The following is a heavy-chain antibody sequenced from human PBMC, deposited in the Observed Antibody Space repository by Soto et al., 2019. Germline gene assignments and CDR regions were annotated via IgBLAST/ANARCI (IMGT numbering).Heavy chain of an antibody. CDR1: GGSFTGYF. CDR3: ARGGGYSSSVFWFEP. V-gene: IGHV4-34*01. J-gene: IGHJ5*02. CDR2: MKHGGGS. Sequence: QVQLQQWGAGLLKPSETLSLTCAVSGGSFTGYFWSWIRQPPGKGLEWIGEMKHGGGSNYNPSLEGRVTISLDMSSRQFSLTLTSVTAADTAVYYCARGGGYSSSVFWFEPWGQGHLVTVSS. D-gene: IGHD6-13*01.